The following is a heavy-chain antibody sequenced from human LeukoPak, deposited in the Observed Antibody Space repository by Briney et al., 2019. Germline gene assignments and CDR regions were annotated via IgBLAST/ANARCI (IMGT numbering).Heavy chain of an antibody. D-gene: IGHD3-22*01. CDR1: GFTVSDHY. Sequence: GGSLRLSCVASGFTVSDHYIDWVRQAPGKGLEWVGRNRDKSKSYTTDYAASVRGRFTISRDDSKNSLYLQMYSLKTEDTAVYFCTRPSYYDSRGYSTNGFDIWGQGTMVTVSS. V-gene: IGHV3-72*01. J-gene: IGHJ3*02. CDR2: NRDKSKSYTT. CDR3: TRPSYYDSRGYSTNGFDI.